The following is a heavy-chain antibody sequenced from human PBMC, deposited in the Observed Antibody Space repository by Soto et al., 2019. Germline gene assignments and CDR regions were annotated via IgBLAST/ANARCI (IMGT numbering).Heavy chain of an antibody. Sequence: LRLSCAASGFTFSSYAMHWVRQAPGKGLEWVAVISYDGSNKYYADSVKGRFTISRDNSKNTLYLQMNSLRAEDTAVYYCARALLSYGSGPTGVWGQGTTVTVSS. J-gene: IGHJ6*02. CDR2: ISYDGSNK. D-gene: IGHD3-10*01. V-gene: IGHV3-30-3*01. CDR3: ARALLSYGSGPTGV. CDR1: GFTFSSYA.